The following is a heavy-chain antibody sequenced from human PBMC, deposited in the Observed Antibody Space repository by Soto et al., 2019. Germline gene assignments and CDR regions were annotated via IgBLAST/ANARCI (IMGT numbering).Heavy chain of an antibody. V-gene: IGHV4-31*03. CDR3: ARGGSSSPYFDD. CDR1: GGSISSGGYY. D-gene: IGHD6-13*01. CDR2: IYYSGST. Sequence: QVQLQESGPGLVKPSQTLSLTCTVSGGSISSGGYYWSWIRQHPGKGLEWIGYIYYSGSTYYNPPRKSRVTISVDTSKKQFSVKLSSVTAADTAVYYCARGGSSSPYFDDWGQGTLVTVSS. J-gene: IGHJ4*02.